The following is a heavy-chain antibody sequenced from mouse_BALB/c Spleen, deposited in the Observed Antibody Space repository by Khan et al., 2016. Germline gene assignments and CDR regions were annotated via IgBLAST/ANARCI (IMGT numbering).Heavy chain of an antibody. CDR2: ISYSGST. Sequence: EVQLQESGPGLVKPSQSLSLTCTVTGYSITSDYAWNWIRQFPGNKLEWMGYISYSGSTSYNPSLKSRISITRDTSKNQFFLQLNSVTTEDTATYDCARGRYPAYWGQGTLVTVSA. V-gene: IGHV3-2*02. J-gene: IGHJ3*01. CDR3: ARGRYPAY. D-gene: IGHD2-14*01. CDR1: GYSITSDYA.